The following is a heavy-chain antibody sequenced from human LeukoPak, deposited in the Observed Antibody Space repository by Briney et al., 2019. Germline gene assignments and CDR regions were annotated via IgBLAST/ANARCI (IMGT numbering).Heavy chain of an antibody. CDR2: IYRSGST. J-gene: IGHJ4*02. CDR1: NYSISNSLY. CDR3: ARWSGYYEQLRYYFDY. D-gene: IGHD3-3*01. Sequence: PSETLSLTCSGSNYSISNSLYWGWLRQPPGKGLEWIGSIYRSGSTNYNPSLKSRVTISVDTSKNQFSLKLSSVTAADTAVYYCARWSGYYEQLRYYFDYWGQGTLVTVSS. V-gene: IGHV4-38-2*02.